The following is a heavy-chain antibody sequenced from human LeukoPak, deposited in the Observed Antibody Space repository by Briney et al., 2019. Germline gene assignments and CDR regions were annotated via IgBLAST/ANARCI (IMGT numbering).Heavy chain of an antibody. Sequence: GGSLRLSCAASGFTFSSYSMNWVRQAPGKGLEWVSSISSSSSYIYYADSVKGRFTISRDNAKNSLYLQMNSLRAEDTAVYYCARNWQQLFRLDYWGQGTLVTVSS. V-gene: IGHV3-21*01. CDR3: ARNWQQLFRLDY. D-gene: IGHD6-13*01. CDR2: ISSSSSYI. CDR1: GFTFSSYS. J-gene: IGHJ4*02.